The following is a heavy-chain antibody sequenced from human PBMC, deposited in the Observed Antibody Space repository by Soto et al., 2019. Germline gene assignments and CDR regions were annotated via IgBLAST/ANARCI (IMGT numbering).Heavy chain of an antibody. CDR1: GASISSTTSGNW. CDR3: ARMGGATLVDF. Sequence: QVQLQESGPGLVRPSGTLSLTCAVSGASISSTTSGNWWSWVRQPPGKGLEWIGEIYHSGSTNYNPSLQPRVTMSVDKSKNQFSLKLSSVTAAATAVYYCARMGGATLVDFWGQGILVTVSS. J-gene: IGHJ4*02. D-gene: IGHD1-26*01. CDR2: IYHSGST. V-gene: IGHV4-4*02.